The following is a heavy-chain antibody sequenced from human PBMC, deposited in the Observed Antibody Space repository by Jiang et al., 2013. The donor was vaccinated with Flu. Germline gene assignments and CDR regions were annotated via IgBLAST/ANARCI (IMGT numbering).Heavy chain of an antibody. CDR1: GFTFSSYE. CDR2: ISSSGSTI. J-gene: IGHJ4*02. D-gene: IGHD5-18*01. CDR3: AAPLGYSYGAFDY. Sequence: GLVQPGGSLRLSCAASGFTFSSYEMNWVRQAPGKGLEWVSYISSSGSTIYYADSVKGRFTISRDNAKNSLYLQMNSLRAEDTAVYYCAAPLGYSYGAFDYWGQGTLVTVSS. V-gene: IGHV3-48*03.